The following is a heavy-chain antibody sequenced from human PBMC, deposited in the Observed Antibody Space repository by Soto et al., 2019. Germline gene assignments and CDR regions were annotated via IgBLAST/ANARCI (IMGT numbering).Heavy chain of an antibody. D-gene: IGHD3-3*01. CDR2: ISGSGGST. CDR3: AKDLRYDFWSGYSLALDP. CDR1: GFTFSSYA. Sequence: PGGSLRLSCAASGFTFSSYAMSWVRQAPGKGLEWVSAISGSGGSTYYADSVEGRFTISRDNSKNTLYLQMNSLRAEDTAVYYCAKDLRYDFWSGYSLALDPWGQGTLVTVSS. J-gene: IGHJ5*02. V-gene: IGHV3-23*01.